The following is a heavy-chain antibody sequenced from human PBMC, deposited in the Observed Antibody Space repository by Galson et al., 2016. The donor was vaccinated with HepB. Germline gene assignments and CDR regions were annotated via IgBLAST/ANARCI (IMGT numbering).Heavy chain of an antibody. V-gene: IGHV3-7*03. CDR2: IKQDGSEK. CDR1: GFTFSSYW. CDR3: AKGPYSHSSSWYRGYYFDY. D-gene: IGHD6-13*01. J-gene: IGHJ4*02. Sequence: SLRLSCAASGFTFSSYWMSWVRQAPGKGLEWVANIKQDGSEKYYVDSVKGRFTISRDNAKNSLYLQMNSLRAEDTALYYCAKGPYSHSSSWYRGYYFDYWGQGTLVTVSS.